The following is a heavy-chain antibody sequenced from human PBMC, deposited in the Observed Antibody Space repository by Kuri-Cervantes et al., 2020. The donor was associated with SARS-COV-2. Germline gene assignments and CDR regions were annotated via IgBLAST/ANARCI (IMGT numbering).Heavy chain of an antibody. J-gene: IGHJ6*02. V-gene: IGHV4-39*07. CDR2: INHSGST. CDR1: GGSISSSSYY. CDR3: ARGYGSGSYIYYYYGMDV. Sequence: ESLKISCTVSGGSISSSSYYWGWIRQPPGKGLEWIGEINHSGSTNYNPSLKSRVTISVDTSKNQFSLKLSSVTAADTAVYYCARGYGSGSYIYYYYGMDVWGQGTTVTVSS. D-gene: IGHD3-10*01.